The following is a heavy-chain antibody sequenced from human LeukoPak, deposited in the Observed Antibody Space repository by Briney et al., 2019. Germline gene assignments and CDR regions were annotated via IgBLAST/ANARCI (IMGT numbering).Heavy chain of an antibody. CDR2: IYYSGTT. V-gene: IGHV4-31*03. CDR1: GDSISGSGYY. CDR3: ERVEGSWAFDI. J-gene: IGHJ3*02. D-gene: IGHD3-10*01. Sequence: PSETLSLTCTLSGDSISGSGYYWNWIRQHPGKGLEWFGYIYYSGTTYYNPSLKSRVTMSVDTSKNQFSLKLSSVTAADTAVYYCERVEGSWAFDIWGQGTMVTVSS.